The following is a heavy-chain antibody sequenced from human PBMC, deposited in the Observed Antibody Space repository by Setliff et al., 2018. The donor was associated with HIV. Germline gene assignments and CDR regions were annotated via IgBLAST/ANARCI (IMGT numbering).Heavy chain of an antibody. D-gene: IGHD2-15*01. Sequence: KASETLSLTCIVSGYSISSGYYWGWIRQPPGKGLEWLGTIYHSGSTNYNPSLKSRVTISVDTSKNQFSLKLSSVTAADTAVYYCARIPRRGRYCSGGSCYSRYGMDVWGQGTTVTVSS. CDR3: ARIPRRGRYCSGGSCYSRYGMDV. CDR1: GYSISSGYY. CDR2: IYHSGST. V-gene: IGHV4-38-2*02. J-gene: IGHJ6*02.